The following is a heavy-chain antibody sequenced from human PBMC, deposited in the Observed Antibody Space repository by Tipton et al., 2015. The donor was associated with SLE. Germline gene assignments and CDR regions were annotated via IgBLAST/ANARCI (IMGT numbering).Heavy chain of an antibody. J-gene: IGHJ3*02. D-gene: IGHD6-19*01. CDR3: ARGIVVAGTYAVDI. CDR2: ISAYNGNT. V-gene: IGHV1-18*01. Sequence: QLVQSGDEVKKPGASVKVACKVSGYTFTSFDIIWVRQAPGQGLEWMGWISAYNGNTNHAQKLQGRVTMTTDTSTSTAYMELRSLRSDDTAVYYCARGIVVAGTYAVDIWGQGTMVTVSS. CDR1: GYTFTSFD.